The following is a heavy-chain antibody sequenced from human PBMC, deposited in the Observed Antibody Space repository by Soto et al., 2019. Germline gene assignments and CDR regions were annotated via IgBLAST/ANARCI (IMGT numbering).Heavy chain of an antibody. CDR1: GYTFTSYA. J-gene: IGHJ5*02. V-gene: IGHV1-8*02. D-gene: IGHD3-10*01. CDR3: ARGGVVRGVLRRLDP. CDR2: MNPNSGNA. Sequence: ASVKVSCKASGYTFTSYAMHWVRQAPGQGLEWMGWMNPNSGNAGYAEKFQGRITMTRNTSISTAYMELSSLTSEDTAVYFCARGGVVRGVLRRLDPWGQGTLVTVSS.